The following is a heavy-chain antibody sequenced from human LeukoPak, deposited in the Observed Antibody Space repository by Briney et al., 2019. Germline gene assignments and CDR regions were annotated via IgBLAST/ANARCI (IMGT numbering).Heavy chain of an antibody. J-gene: IGHJ5*02. CDR1: GFPFSSYA. D-gene: IGHD3-10*01. Sequence: GGSLRLSCAASGFPFSSYAMRWVRQAPGKGLEWVSAISGSGCSTYYADSVKGRFTISRDNSKNTLYLQMNSLRAEDTAVYYCAKEWSYYGSGSYGNNWFDPWGQGTLVTVSS. CDR3: AKEWSYYGSGSYGNNWFDP. CDR2: ISGSGCST. V-gene: IGHV3-23*01.